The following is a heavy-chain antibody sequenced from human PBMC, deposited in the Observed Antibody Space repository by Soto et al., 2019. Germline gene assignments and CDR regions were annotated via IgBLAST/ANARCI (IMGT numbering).Heavy chain of an antibody. CDR1: GGSISSGDYY. D-gene: IGHD3-10*01. V-gene: IGHV4-30-4*01. CDR3: ALWFGELLSWFDP. J-gene: IGHJ5*02. CDR2: IYYSGST. Sequence: SETLSLTCTVSGGSISSGDYYWSWIRQPPGKGLEWIGYIYYSGSTYYNPSLKSRVTISVDTSKNQFSLKLSSVTAVDTAVYYCALWFGELLSWFDPWGQGTLVTVSS.